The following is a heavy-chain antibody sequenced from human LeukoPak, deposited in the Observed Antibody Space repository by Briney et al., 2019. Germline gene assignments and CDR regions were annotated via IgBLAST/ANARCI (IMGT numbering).Heavy chain of an antibody. V-gene: IGHV3-23*01. CDR2: IHGGGDVT. Sequence: PGGSLRLSCAASGFTFSNYAMNWVRQAPEKGLEWVSTIHGGGDVTYYADSVKGRFTISRDNSKNTLYLQMNSLRAEDTAVYYCARDFVLSPGIAAAETYYFDYWGQGTLVTVSS. CDR1: GFTFSNYA. J-gene: IGHJ4*02. D-gene: IGHD6-13*01. CDR3: ARDFVLSPGIAAAETYYFDY.